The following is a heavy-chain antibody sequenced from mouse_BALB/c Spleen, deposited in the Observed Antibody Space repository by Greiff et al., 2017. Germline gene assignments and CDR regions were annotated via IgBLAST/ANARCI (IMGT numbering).Heavy chain of an antibody. V-gene: IGHV1-69*02. CDR2: IYPSDSYT. J-gene: IGHJ2*01. D-gene: IGHD2-1*01. CDR3: TRFGNYVLFDY. Sequence: QVQLQQPGAELVRPGASVKLSCKASGYTFTSYWINWVKQRPGQGLEWIGNIYPSDSYTNYNQKFKDKATLTVDKSSSTAYMQLSSPTSEDSAVYYCTRFGNYVLFDYWGQGTTLTVSS. CDR1: GYTFTSYW.